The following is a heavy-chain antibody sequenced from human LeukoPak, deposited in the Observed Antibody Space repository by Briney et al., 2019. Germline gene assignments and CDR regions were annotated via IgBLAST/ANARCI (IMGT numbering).Heavy chain of an antibody. D-gene: IGHD4-23*01. CDR1: GFKFDNFA. Sequence: PGGSLRLSCAASGFKFDNFAIHWVRQAPGKGLEWVAVISYDGSGQYYADSVKGRFTISRDNSKNTLYLQMNSLRAEDTAVYYCAKDLGDYGGNSDLNYWGQGTLVTASS. V-gene: IGHV3-30*04. CDR3: AKDLGDYGGNSDLNY. CDR2: ISYDGSGQ. J-gene: IGHJ4*02.